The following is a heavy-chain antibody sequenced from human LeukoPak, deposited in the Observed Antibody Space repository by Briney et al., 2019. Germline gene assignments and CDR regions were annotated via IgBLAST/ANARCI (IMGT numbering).Heavy chain of an antibody. V-gene: IGHV4-59*01. J-gene: IGHJ6*03. CDR3: ARVRWLHAYYSYYYMDV. CDR1: DDSINTYY. D-gene: IGHD3-22*01. Sequence: PSETLSLTCTVSDDSINTYYWSWIRQPPGKALEWIGYIYHTRSTNYSPALRSRVTVSVDTSKSQHSLKLNSVTAADTAVYFCARVRWLHAYYSYYYMDVWGRGTTVTVSS. CDR2: IYHTRST.